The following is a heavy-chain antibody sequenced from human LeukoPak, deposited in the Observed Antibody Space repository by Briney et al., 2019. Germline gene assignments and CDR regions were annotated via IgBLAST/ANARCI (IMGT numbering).Heavy chain of an antibody. D-gene: IGHD2-2*01. V-gene: IGHV1-46*01. CDR3: AREVPAAPMGPNWFDP. J-gene: IGHJ5*02. CDR1: GYTLTSYY. Sequence: ASVKVSCKASGYTLTSYYMHWVRQAPGQGLEWMGIINPSGGSTSYAQKFQGRVTMTRDTSTSTVYMKLSSLRSEDTAVYYCAREVPAAPMGPNWFDPWGQGTLVTVSS. CDR2: INPSGGST.